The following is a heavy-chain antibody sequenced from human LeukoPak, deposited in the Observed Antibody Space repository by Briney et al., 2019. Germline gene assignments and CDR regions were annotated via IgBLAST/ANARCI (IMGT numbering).Heavy chain of an antibody. CDR3: ARATVGAAFDY. Sequence: GASVKVSCKASGYTFTSCYMHWVRQAPGQGLEWMGIINPSGGSTSYAQKFQGRVTMTRDTSTSTVYMELSSLRSEDTAVYYCARATVGAAFDYWGQGTLVTVSS. CDR2: INPSGGST. V-gene: IGHV1-46*01. D-gene: IGHD1-26*01. CDR1: GYTFTSCY. J-gene: IGHJ4*02.